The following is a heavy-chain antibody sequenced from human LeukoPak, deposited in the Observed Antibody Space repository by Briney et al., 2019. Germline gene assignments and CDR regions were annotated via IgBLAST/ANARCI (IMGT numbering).Heavy chain of an antibody. CDR3: ARVLHAPYLIDS. CDR1: DSSITSTYY. J-gene: IGHJ4*02. Sequence: SETLSLTCTVSDSSITSTYYWAWFRQPPGKGLEWIATVFRLQTVRTFNNPSLGSRVTMSLDPSRNQFSLNLTSVTAADTALYFCARVLHAPYLIDSWGQGTLVTVSS. CDR2: VFRLQTVRT. V-gene: IGHV4-38-2*02. D-gene: IGHD2-8*01.